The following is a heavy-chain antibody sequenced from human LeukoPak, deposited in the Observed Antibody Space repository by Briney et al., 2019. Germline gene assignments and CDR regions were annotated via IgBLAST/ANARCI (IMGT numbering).Heavy chain of an antibody. J-gene: IGHJ4*02. CDR2: IKQDGSDK. Sequence: GGSLRLSCAASGFTFSNHWMAWVRQAPGRGLEWVANIKQDGSDKNYVNSVKGRFTLSRDNAKNSLSLQMNSLRAEDTALYYRVRHGNWNFDYWGQGTLVTVSS. CDR1: GFTFSNHW. D-gene: IGHD1-1*01. V-gene: IGHV3-7*05. CDR3: VRHGNWNFDY.